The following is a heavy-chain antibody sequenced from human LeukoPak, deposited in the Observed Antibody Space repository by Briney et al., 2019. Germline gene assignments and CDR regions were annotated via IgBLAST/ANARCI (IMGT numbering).Heavy chain of an antibody. CDR2: ISSSGSTI. Sequence: GGSLRLSCAASGFTFSDYYMSWIRQAPGKGLEWVSYISSSGSTIYYADSVKGRFTISRDNAKNSLYLQMNSLRAEDTAVYYCAAPGVPAATYYFDYWGQGTLVTVSS. CDR1: GFTFSDYY. D-gene: IGHD2-2*01. CDR3: AAPGVPAATYYFDY. J-gene: IGHJ4*02. V-gene: IGHV3-11*04.